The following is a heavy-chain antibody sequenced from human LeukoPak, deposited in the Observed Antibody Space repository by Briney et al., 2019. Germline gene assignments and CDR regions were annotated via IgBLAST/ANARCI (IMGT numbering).Heavy chain of an antibody. J-gene: IGHJ5*02. V-gene: IGHV4-30-2*01. CDR1: GGSITSSGYS. Sequence: PSETLSLTCTVSGGSITSSGYSWSWIRQPPGKGLEYIGYVYHSGNTYYNPSLKSRVTMSVDRSKNQFSLKLSSVTAADTAVYYCARVSTGTGTYWFDPGAREPWSPSPQ. D-gene: IGHD1-14*01. CDR3: ARVSTGTGTYWFDP. CDR2: VYHSGNT.